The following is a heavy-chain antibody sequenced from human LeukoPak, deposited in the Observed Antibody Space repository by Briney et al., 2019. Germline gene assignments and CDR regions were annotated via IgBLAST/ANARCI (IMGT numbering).Heavy chain of an antibody. J-gene: IGHJ4*02. CDR2: ISWNSGSI. Sequence: GRSLRLSCAASGFTFDDYAMHWVRPAPGKGVEWVSDISWNSGSIGYADSVKGRFTISRDNAKNSLYLQMNSLRAEDTALYFCAKDRIAAGNWGQGTLVTVSS. D-gene: IGHD6-13*01. CDR1: GFTFDDYA. CDR3: AKDRIAAGN. V-gene: IGHV3-9*01.